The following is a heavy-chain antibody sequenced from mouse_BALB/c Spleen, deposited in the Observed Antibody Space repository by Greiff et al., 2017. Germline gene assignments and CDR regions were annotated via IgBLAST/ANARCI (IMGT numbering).Heavy chain of an antibody. J-gene: IGHJ1*01. V-gene: IGHV3-8*02. D-gene: IGHD2-14*01. CDR2: ISYSGST. Sequence: EVKLQESGPSLVKPSQTLSLTCSVTGDSITSGYWNWIRKFPGNKLEYMGYISYSGSTYYNPSLKSRISITRDTSKNQYYLQLNSVTTEDTATYYCARGGEVRRYFDVWGAGTTVTVSS. CDR1: GDSITSGY. CDR3: ARGGEVRRYFDV.